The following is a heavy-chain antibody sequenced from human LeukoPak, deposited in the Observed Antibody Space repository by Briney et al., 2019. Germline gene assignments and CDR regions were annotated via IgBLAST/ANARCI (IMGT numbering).Heavy chain of an antibody. V-gene: IGHV3-48*01. CDR1: RFTFSSYS. Sequence: GGSLRLSCAASRFTFSSYSMNWVRQAPGKGLEWVSYISSSSSTIYYADSVKGRFTISRDNAKNSLYLQMNSLRAEDTAVYYCARDFYYGSGSPWYFDYWGQGTLVTVSS. CDR3: ARDFYYGSGSPWYFDY. CDR2: ISSSSSTI. D-gene: IGHD3-10*01. J-gene: IGHJ4*02.